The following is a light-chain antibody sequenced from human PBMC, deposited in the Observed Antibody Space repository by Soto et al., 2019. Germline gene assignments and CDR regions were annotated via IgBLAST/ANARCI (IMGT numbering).Light chain of an antibody. CDR3: PHHYIHPFT. CDR2: AAY. J-gene: IGKJ1*01. Sequence: AVQMTQSPSSLSASVGDRVTITCRASQGIRNDLGWYQQKPGKAPKLLIYAAYSIQSGVPSRFRGSRPCTDFTLTTSSLQQEEWATYSTPHHYIHPFTFGQQTTVEIK. CDR1: QGIRND. V-gene: IGKV1-6*01.